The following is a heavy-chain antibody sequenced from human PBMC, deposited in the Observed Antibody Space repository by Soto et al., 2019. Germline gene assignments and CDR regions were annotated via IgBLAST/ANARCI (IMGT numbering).Heavy chain of an antibody. V-gene: IGHV5-51*01. Sequence: PGESLKISCKGSGYSFTSYWIGWVRQMPGKGLEWMGISYPGDSDTRYSPSFQGQVTISADKSISTAYLQWSSLKASDTAMYYCARRLYCSGGSCYAASGDDFDYWGQGTLVTVSS. CDR1: GYSFTSYW. J-gene: IGHJ4*02. D-gene: IGHD2-15*01. CDR3: ARRLYCSGGSCYAASGDDFDY. CDR2: SYPGDSDT.